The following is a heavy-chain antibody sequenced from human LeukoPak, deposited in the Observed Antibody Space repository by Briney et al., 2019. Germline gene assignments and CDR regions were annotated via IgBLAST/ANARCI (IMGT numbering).Heavy chain of an antibody. D-gene: IGHD6-19*01. CDR2: IYYSGST. CDR1: GCSISGYY. CDR3: ASLASSGWSHCDY. J-gene: IGHJ4*02. V-gene: IGHV4-59*08. Sequence: PSETLSLTCIVSGCSISGYYWSWIRQPPGKGPEWVGYIYYSGSTNYNPSLKSRVTISVDTSKNQFSLKMNSVTAADTAVYYCASLASSGWSHCDYWGQGTLVTVSS.